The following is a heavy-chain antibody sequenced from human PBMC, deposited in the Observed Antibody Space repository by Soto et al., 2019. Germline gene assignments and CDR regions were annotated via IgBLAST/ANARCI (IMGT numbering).Heavy chain of an antibody. CDR2: IWYDGSNK. V-gene: IGHV3-33*01. CDR3: AREVAIVVVTAPNWYFDL. D-gene: IGHD2-21*02. J-gene: IGHJ2*01. CDR1: GFTFSSYG. Sequence: QVQLVESGGGVVQPGRSLRLSCAASGFTFSSYGMHWVRQAPGKGLEWVAVIWYDGSNKYYADSVKGRFTISRDNSKNTLYLQMNSLRADDTAVYYCAREVAIVVVTAPNWYFDLWGRGTLVTVSS.